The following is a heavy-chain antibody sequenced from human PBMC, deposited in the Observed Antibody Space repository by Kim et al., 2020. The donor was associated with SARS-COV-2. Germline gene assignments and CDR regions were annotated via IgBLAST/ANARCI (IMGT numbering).Heavy chain of an antibody. J-gene: IGHJ6*02. V-gene: IGHV4-61*02. CDR2: IYTSGST. D-gene: IGHD3-9*01. Sequence: SETLSLTCTVSGGSISSGSYYWSWIRQPAGKGLEWIGRIYTSGSTNYNPSLKSRVTISVDTSKNQFSLKLSSVTAADTAVYYCARVLRYFDPAIPYYYGMDVWGQGTTVTVSS. CDR3: ARVLRYFDPAIPYYYGMDV. CDR1: GGSISSGSYY.